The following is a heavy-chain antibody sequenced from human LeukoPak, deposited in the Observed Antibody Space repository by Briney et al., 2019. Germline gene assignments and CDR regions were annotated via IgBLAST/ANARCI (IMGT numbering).Heavy chain of an antibody. Sequence: SETLSLTCTISGGSISSGGYYRSWIRQHPGKGLEWIGYIFYTGSTHYNPSLKSRVTISVDTSKNQFSLKLSSVTAADTAVYYCARGSLDFDYWGQGTLVTVSS. CDR3: ARGSLDFDY. J-gene: IGHJ4*02. V-gene: IGHV4-31*03. CDR2: IFYTGST. CDR1: GGSISSGGYY.